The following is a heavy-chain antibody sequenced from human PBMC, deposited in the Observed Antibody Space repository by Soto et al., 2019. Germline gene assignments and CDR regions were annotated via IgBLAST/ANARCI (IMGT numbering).Heavy chain of an antibody. CDR3: ARIRGLGEVSPYFDY. Sequence: QVQLQESGPGLVKPSETLSLTCTVSRGSISSYYWSWIRQPPGKGLEWIGYISYSGNTNYNASLKRRVIISGDTSTTQFSLRVTSVTAADTAVYYCARIRGLGEVSPYFDYCGQGALVTVSS. D-gene: IGHD3-16*02. V-gene: IGHV4-59*01. J-gene: IGHJ4*02. CDR2: ISYSGNT. CDR1: RGSISSYY.